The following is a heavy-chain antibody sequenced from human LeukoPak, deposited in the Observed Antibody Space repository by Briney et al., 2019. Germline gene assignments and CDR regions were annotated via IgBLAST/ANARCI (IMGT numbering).Heavy chain of an antibody. CDR3: ARANYDILTGYWSYYYYMDV. Sequence: SETLSLTCIVSGGSISSYYWRWIRQPPGKGLQWIGYIDDSGSTNYNPSLKSRVTISVDTSKNQFSLKLSSVTAADTAVYYCARANYDILTGYWSYYYYMDVWGKGTTVTISS. V-gene: IGHV4-59*01. CDR2: IDDSGST. D-gene: IGHD3-9*01. CDR1: GGSISSYY. J-gene: IGHJ6*03.